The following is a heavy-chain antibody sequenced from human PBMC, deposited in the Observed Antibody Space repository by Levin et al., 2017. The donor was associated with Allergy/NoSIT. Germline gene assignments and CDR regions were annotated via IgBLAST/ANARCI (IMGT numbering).Heavy chain of an antibody. CDR3: ARDRDYSGSGSSPHYGMDV. V-gene: IGHV1-18*01. D-gene: IGHD3-10*01. J-gene: IGHJ6*02. Sequence: GESLKISCKASGYTFAPYYLSWTYGVSWVRQAPGQGLEWMGWINTYSGKTNYAQKLQGRVTMTTDTATNTAYMDLRSLRSDDTAVYYCARDRDYSGSGSSPHYGMDVWGQGTTVTVSS. CDR1: GYTFAPYYLSWTYG. CDR2: INTYSGKT.